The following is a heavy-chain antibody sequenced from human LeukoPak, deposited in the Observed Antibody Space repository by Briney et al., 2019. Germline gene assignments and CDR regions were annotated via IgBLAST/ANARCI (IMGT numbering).Heavy chain of an antibody. V-gene: IGHV3-21*01. J-gene: IGHJ4*02. CDR2: ISSSSYI. CDR1: GFTFSSYS. D-gene: IGHD2-8*01. CDR3: ARDGGHCTNGVCYTRYYFDY. Sequence: GGSLRLSCAASGFTFSSYSMNWVRQAPGKGLEWVSSISSSSYIYYADSVKGRFTISRDNAKNSLYLQMNSLRAEDTAVYYCARDGGHCTNGVCYTRYYFDYWGQGTLVTVSS.